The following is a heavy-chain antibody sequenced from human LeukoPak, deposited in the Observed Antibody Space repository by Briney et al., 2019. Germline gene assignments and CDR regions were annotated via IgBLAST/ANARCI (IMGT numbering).Heavy chain of an antibody. CDR3: AGRNYDILTGYYMYYFDY. V-gene: IGHV4-31*03. Sequence: SETLSLTCTVSGGSISSGGYYWSWIRQHPGKGLEWIGYIYYSGSTYYNPSLKSRVTISVDTSKNQFSLNLSSVTAADTAVYYCAGRNYDILTGYYMYYFDYWGQGTLVTVSS. CDR1: GGSISSGGYY. J-gene: IGHJ4*02. D-gene: IGHD3-9*01. CDR2: IYYSGST.